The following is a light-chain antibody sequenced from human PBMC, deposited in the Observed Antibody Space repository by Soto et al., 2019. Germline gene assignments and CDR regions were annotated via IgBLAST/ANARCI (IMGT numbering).Light chain of an antibody. Sequence: DVVMTQSPLSLPVTLGQSASISCTSSQSLVYADGNTYLNWLQQRPGQSPMRLIYKVFNRDSGVPDRFSGSASGSEFTLTISRVEAEDIGVYYCMQTAHWPYTFGRGTKLEIK. V-gene: IGKV2-30*01. CDR2: KVF. CDR3: MQTAHWPYT. CDR1: QSLVYADGNTY. J-gene: IGKJ2*01.